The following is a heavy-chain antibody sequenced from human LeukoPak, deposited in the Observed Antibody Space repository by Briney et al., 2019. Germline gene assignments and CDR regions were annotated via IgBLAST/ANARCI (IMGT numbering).Heavy chain of an antibody. D-gene: IGHD3-22*01. CDR1: GGTFSSYA. Sequence: SVKVSCKASGGTFSSYAISWVRQAPGQGLEWMGGIIPIFGTANYAQKFQGRVTITTDESTSTAYMELSSLRSEDTAMYYCARGTELDSSGYYYPPAFDIWGQGTMVTVSS. CDR2: IIPIFGTA. V-gene: IGHV1-69*05. J-gene: IGHJ3*02. CDR3: ARGTELDSSGYYYPPAFDI.